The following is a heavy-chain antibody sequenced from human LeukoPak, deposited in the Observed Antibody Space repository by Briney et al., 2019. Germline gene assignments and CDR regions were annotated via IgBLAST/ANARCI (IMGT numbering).Heavy chain of an antibody. V-gene: IGHV5-51*01. Sequence: GEALQFSCKGAGYSFTRDWIGWVRQMPGKGREWMGVIYPGDSDTRYSPSFQGQVTISADKSTTTAYLKWSCLKAADTAMYFCARRPHYSSGLWYFDYWGQGTLVTLSS. D-gene: IGHD6-25*01. CDR2: IYPGDSDT. J-gene: IGHJ4*02. CDR3: ARRPHYSSGLWYFDY. CDR1: GYSFTRDW.